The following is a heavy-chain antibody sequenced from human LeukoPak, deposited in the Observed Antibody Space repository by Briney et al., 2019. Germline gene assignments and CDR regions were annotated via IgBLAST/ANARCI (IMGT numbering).Heavy chain of an antibody. J-gene: IGHJ4*02. CDR3: ARDREGLAYFDY. CDR2: IDPNSGGT. V-gene: IGHV1-2*02. Sequence: ASVKVSCKASGYTFTGNFIHWVRQAPGQGLEWMGWIDPNSGGTDYAQKFRGRVTMTRDTSTSTAYMDLSSLISDDTAVYYCARDREGLAYFDYWGQGTLVTVSS. CDR1: GYTFTGNF. D-gene: IGHD3/OR15-3a*01.